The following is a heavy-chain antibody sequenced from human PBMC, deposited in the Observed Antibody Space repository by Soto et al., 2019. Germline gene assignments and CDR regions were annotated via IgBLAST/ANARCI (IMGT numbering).Heavy chain of an antibody. CDR1: GYSFTSYW. Sequence: PGESLKISCKGSGYSFTSYWISWVRQMPGKGLEWMGRIDPSDSYTNYSPSFQGHVTISADKSISTAYLQWSSLKASDTAMYYCARLDIVVVPAAIEAYYYYCGMDVWGQGTTVTVSS. CDR3: ARLDIVVVPAAIEAYYYYCGMDV. D-gene: IGHD2-2*01. J-gene: IGHJ6*02. V-gene: IGHV5-10-1*01. CDR2: IDPSDSYT.